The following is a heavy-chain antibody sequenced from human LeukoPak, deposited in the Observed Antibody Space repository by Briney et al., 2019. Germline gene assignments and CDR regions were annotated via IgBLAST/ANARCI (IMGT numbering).Heavy chain of an antibody. CDR3: TRGHYGT. CDR2: IKARRGAGTT. D-gene: IGHD3-10*01. CDR1: GFTFSNDW. Sequence: GGSLRLSCAASGFTFSNDWMNLVRQAPGKRPEWVGHIKARRGAGTTEYAASVGGRLTISKDDSRRILYLQINNQNTEDTALYYCTRGHYGTWGLGTLVTVSS. J-gene: IGHJ5*02. V-gene: IGHV3-15*01.